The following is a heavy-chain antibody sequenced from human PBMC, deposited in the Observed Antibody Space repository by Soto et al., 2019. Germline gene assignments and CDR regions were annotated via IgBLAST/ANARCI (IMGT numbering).Heavy chain of an antibody. V-gene: IGHV4-59*01. CDR3: ARAYYDSSGYYYLNFHY. CDR2: IYYSGST. J-gene: IGHJ4*02. D-gene: IGHD3-22*01. CDR1: GGSISSYY. Sequence: SETLSLTCTGSGGSISSYYWSWIRQPPGKGLEWIGYIYYSGSTNYDPSLKSRVTISVDTSKNQFSLKLSSVTAADTAVYYCARAYYDSSGYYYLNFHYWGQGTLVTVSS.